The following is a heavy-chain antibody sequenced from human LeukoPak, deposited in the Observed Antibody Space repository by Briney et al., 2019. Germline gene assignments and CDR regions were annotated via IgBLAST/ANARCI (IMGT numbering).Heavy chain of an antibody. CDR3: AKRGVVIRVILVGFHKEAYYFDS. D-gene: IGHD3-22*01. V-gene: IGHV3-23*01. CDR2: ISGGGGGT. J-gene: IGHJ4*02. Sequence: GGSLRLSCAVSGITLSNYGMSWVRQAPGKGVEWVAGISGGGGGTSYADSVKGRFTISRDNPKNTLYLQMNNLRAEDTAVYFCAKRGVVIRVILVGFHKEAYYFDSWGQGALVTVSS. CDR1: GITLSNYG.